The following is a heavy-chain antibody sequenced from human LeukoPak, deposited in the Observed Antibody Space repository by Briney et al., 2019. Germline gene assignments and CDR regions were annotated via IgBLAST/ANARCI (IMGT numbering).Heavy chain of an antibody. D-gene: IGHD6-19*01. CDR3: ARELSSGWYRRPSGDGAFDI. CDR1: GYTFTSYY. CDR2: INPSGGST. V-gene: IGHV1-46*03. Sequence: ASVKVSCKASGYTFTSYYMHWVRQAPGQGLEWMGIINPSGGSTSYAQKFQGRVTMTRDTSTSTVYMELSSLRSEDTAVSYCARELSSGWYRRPSGDGAFDIWGQGTMVTVSS. J-gene: IGHJ3*02.